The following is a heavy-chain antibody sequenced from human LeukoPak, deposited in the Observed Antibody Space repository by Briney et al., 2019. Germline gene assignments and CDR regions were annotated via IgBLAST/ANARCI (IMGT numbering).Heavy chain of an antibody. J-gene: IGHJ4*02. CDR3: ARDQMTTVTTFDY. D-gene: IGHD4-17*01. CDR2: ISSSGSTI. Sequence: GGSLRLSCAASGFTFSSYEMNWVRQAPGKGLEWVSYISSSGSTIYYADSVKGRFTISRDNAKNSLYLQMNSLRAEDTAVYYCARDQMTTVTTFDYWGQGTLVTVSS. CDR1: GFTFSSYE. V-gene: IGHV3-48*03.